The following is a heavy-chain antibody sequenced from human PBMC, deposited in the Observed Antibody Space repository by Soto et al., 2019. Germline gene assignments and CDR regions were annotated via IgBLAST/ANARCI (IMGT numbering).Heavy chain of an antibody. D-gene: IGHD5-12*01. J-gene: IGHJ4*02. Sequence: QVQLVQSGAEVKRPGDSVTDSCKTSGYIFTSYWIHWVRQAPGQGLEWMGLITPSGGSTTYAQKFQGRVNMTRDTPTSTVYMELRSLKSEDTAVYYCARVEGYSADERDWGQGTLVTVSS. CDR1: GYIFTSYW. V-gene: IGHV1-46*01. CDR2: ITPSGGST. CDR3: ARVEGYSADERD.